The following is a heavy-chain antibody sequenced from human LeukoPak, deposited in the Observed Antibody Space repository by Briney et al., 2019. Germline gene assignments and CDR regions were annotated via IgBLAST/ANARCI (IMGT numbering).Heavy chain of an antibody. CDR2: ISSSSSTI. CDR3: AREYTTMLDY. CDR1: GFTFSSYI. D-gene: IGHD1-1*01. J-gene: IGHJ4*02. V-gene: IGHV3-48*02. Sequence: PGGSLRLSCAASGFTFSSYIMNWVRQAPGKGLECVSYISSSSSTIYYADSVKGRFTISRDNAKNSLYLQMNSLRDEDTAVYYCAREYTTMLDYWGQGTLVTVSS.